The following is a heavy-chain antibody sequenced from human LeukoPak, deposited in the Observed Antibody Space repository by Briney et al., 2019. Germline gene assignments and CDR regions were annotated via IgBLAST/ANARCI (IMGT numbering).Heavy chain of an antibody. V-gene: IGHV1-46*01. Sequence: ASVKVSCKASGYTLTSYYMHWVRQAPGQGLEWMGIINPSGGSTSYAQKFQGRVTMTRDTSTSTVYMELSSLRSEDTAVYYCARSSLLHYGDYPIDYWGQGTLVTVSS. CDR1: GYTLTSYY. J-gene: IGHJ4*02. CDR2: INPSGGST. D-gene: IGHD4-17*01. CDR3: ARSSLLHYGDYPIDY.